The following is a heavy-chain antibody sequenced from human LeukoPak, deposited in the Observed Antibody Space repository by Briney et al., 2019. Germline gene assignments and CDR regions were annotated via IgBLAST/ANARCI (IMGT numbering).Heavy chain of an antibody. V-gene: IGHV3-48*03. CDR1: EFPFISYE. Sequence: GGSLLLPGSSSEFPFISYELNGAGRPPGEGLDGVSYISDVGTTQHYADSVKGRFTISRDNVKNSVFLQMKSLTAEDTAVYYCARDRSKVTAYDDALDMWGQGTMVIVSS. D-gene: IGHD2-21*02. CDR3: ARDRSKVTAYDDALDM. CDR2: ISDVGTTQ. J-gene: IGHJ3*02.